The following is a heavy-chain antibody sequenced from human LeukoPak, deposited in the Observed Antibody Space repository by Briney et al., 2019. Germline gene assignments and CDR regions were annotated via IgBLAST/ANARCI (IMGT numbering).Heavy chain of an antibody. D-gene: IGHD7-27*01. Sequence: GESLKISCKGSGYSFTSYWIGWVRQMPGKGLEWMGIIYPGDSDTRYSPSFQSQVTISADNSISTAFLLWSSLKASDTAMFYCARQQLGMGVDYWGQGTLVTVSS. CDR2: IYPGDSDT. CDR1: GYSFTSYW. J-gene: IGHJ4*02. CDR3: ARQQLGMGVDY. V-gene: IGHV5-51*01.